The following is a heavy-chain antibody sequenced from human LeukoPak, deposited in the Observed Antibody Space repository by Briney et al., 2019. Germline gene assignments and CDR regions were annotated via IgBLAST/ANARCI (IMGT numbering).Heavy chain of an antibody. D-gene: IGHD5-18*01. CDR1: GRSISSYY. CDR3: ARAGVYSYGFPQPYYYYYMDV. J-gene: IGHJ6*03. V-gene: IGHV4-59*01. CDR2: IYYSGST. Sequence: SETLSPTCTVSGRSISSYYWSWIRQPPGKGLEGIGYIYYSGSTNYNPSLKRRVTISVDTSKNQFSLKLSSVTAADTAVYYCARAGVYSYGFPQPYYYYYMDVWGKGTTVTVSS.